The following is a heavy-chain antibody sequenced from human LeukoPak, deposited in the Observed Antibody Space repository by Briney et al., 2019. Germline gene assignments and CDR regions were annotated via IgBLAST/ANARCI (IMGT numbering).Heavy chain of an antibody. D-gene: IGHD3-3*01. Sequence: GGSLRLSCAASGFTFSSYAMSWVRQAPGKGLEWVSAISGSGGSTYYADSVKGRFTISRDNSKNTLYLQMNSLRAEDTAVCYCAKESKYITIFGVANYFDYWGQGTLVTVSS. CDR3: AKESKYITIFGVANYFDY. CDR1: GFTFSSYA. V-gene: IGHV3-23*01. CDR2: ISGSGGST. J-gene: IGHJ4*02.